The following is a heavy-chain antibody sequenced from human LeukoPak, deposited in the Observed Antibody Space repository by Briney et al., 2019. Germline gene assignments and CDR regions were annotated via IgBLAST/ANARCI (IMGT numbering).Heavy chain of an antibody. J-gene: IGHJ4*02. CDR2: ITNKAYAGTT. V-gene: IGHV3-49*04. CDR1: LFTFDDSA. D-gene: IGHD6-19*01. CDR3: TRYIKPTMSVAGYYFDC. Sequence: PGRSLRLSRTTSLFTFDDSALSSVRQAPGKGLEWVGLITNKAYAGTTEYAASVQGRFTISRDDSKSIAYLQMNSLRSEDTAVYYCTRYIKPTMSVAGYYFDCWGQGTLVTVS.